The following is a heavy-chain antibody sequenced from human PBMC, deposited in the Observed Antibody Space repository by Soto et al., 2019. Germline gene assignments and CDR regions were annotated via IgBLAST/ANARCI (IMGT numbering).Heavy chain of an antibody. Sequence: XXSLRLSCAASRFTFTSYGMHWVRQAPGKGPQWVGVXRYDGXTKYSADSVKGXFTISRDXXNNTLYLKMSSLRVEDKDLYYCANGDTRDQLHFWGKGTLVTV. V-gene: IGHV3-33*03. CDR2: XRYDGXTK. J-gene: IGHJ4*02. CDR3: ANGDTRDQLHF. D-gene: IGHD1-7*01. CDR1: RFTFTSYG.